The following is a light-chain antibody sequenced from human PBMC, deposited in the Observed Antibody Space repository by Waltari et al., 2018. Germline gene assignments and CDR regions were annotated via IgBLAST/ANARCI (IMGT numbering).Light chain of an antibody. CDR3: RQYNTRPPFT. CDR2: GAA. Sequence: DIVMTPYPATLSVSPGERATISCRASQSLSDNFTWYQQKPGQPPRLLIYGAATRATGIPAMFSGSRSAADFTLTISSLQSQDFAIFYCRQYNTRPPFTFGQGTRVEIK. CDR1: QSLSDN. J-gene: IGKJ5*01. V-gene: IGKV3-15*01.